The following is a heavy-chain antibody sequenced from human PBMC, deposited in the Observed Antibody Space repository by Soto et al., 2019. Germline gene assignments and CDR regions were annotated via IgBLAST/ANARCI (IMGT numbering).Heavy chain of an antibody. J-gene: IGHJ4*02. CDR2: FDPEDGET. V-gene: IGHV1-24*01. CDR3: ATARGRGYSYGYVHY. Sequence: ASVKVSCKVSGYTLTELSMHLVGQAPGKGREGMGGFDPEDGETIYAQKFQGRVTMTEDTSTDTAYMELSSLRSEDTAVYYCATARGRGYSYGYVHYWGQGTLVTVSS. CDR1: GYTLTELS. D-gene: IGHD5-18*01.